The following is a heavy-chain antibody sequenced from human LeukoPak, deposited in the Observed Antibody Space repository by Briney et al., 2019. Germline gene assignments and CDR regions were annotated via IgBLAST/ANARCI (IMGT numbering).Heavy chain of an antibody. CDR3: ARIHPYPRAGDRDY. CDR2: IYYSGST. V-gene: IGHV4-59*01. J-gene: IGHJ4*02. Sequence: SETLSLTCTVSGGSISSYYWSWIRQPPGKGLEWIGYIYYSGSTNYNPSLKSRVTISVDTSKNQFSLKLSSVTAADTAVYYCARIHPYPRAGDRDYWGQGTLVTVSS. CDR1: GGSISSYY. D-gene: IGHD2-21*02.